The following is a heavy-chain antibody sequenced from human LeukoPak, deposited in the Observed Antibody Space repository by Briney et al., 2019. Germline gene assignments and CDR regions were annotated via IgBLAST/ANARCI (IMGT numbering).Heavy chain of an antibody. D-gene: IGHD6-19*01. CDR2: INPNNRDT. CDR1: GYSFSGYF. Sequence: ASVKVSCKASGYSFSGYFIHWVRQAPGQGLEWMGRINPNNRDTIYAQKFQGRVTMTRDTSISTAYMELNRLRSDDTAVYYCARVSVAVAGLPDYWGQGTLLTVSS. V-gene: IGHV1-2*06. J-gene: IGHJ4*02. CDR3: ARVSVAVAGLPDY.